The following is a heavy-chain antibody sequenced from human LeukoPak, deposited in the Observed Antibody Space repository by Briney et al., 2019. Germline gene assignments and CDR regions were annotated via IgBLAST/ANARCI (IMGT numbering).Heavy chain of an antibody. V-gene: IGHV3-53*01. Sequence: GGSLRLSCAASGFTVSNMYMTWVRQAPGKGLEWVSLIYSDGRTSYAGSVKGRCTISRDNSKNTLDLQVNSLRVEDTAVYYCARGLFLSGYLDAFDMWGQGTVVTVSS. J-gene: IGHJ3*02. D-gene: IGHD3-22*01. CDR2: IYSDGRT. CDR1: GFTVSNMY. CDR3: ARGLFLSGYLDAFDM.